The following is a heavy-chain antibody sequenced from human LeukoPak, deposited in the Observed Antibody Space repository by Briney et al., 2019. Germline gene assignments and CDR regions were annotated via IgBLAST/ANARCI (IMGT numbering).Heavy chain of an antibody. CDR3: ARDTRIGSYSSTWFDP. J-gene: IGHJ5*02. V-gene: IGHV4-38-2*02. CDR1: GYFISSGYY. Sequence: SETLSLTCTVSGYFISSGYYWGWIRQPPGKGLEWIGSIYHSGSTYYNPSLKSRVTISVDTSKNQFSLKLSSVTAADTAVYYCARDTRIGSYSSTWFDPWGQGTLVTVSS. CDR2: IYHSGST. D-gene: IGHD1-26*01.